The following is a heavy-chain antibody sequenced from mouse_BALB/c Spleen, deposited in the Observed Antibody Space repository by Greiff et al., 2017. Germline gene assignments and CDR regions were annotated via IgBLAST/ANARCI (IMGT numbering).Heavy chain of an antibody. V-gene: IGHV2-6-2*01. D-gene: IGHD1-1*02. CDR2: IWSDGST. CDR1: GFSLTSYG. J-gene: IGHJ4*01. Sequence: QVQLKESGPDLVAPSQSLSITCTVSGFSLTSYGVHWVRQPPGKGLEWLVVIWSDGSTTYNSALKSRLSISKDNSKSQVFLKMNSLQTDDTAMYYCASNYGTLYAMDYWGQGTSVTVSS. CDR3: ASNYGTLYAMDY.